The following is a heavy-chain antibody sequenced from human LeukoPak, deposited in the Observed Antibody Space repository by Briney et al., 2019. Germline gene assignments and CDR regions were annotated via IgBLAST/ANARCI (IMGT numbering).Heavy chain of an antibody. D-gene: IGHD3-22*01. V-gene: IGHV4-4*07. CDR2: IYASGST. Sequence: SETLSLTCTVSGGSISNYYSSWVRQPAGKWLEWIGRIYASGSTNYNPSLQSRVTISVDRSKNQFSLKLSSVTAADTAVYYCARMSNYYDSSGYYQSLDYWGQGTLVTVSS. CDR3: ARMSNYYDSSGYYQSLDY. J-gene: IGHJ4*02. CDR1: GGSISNYY.